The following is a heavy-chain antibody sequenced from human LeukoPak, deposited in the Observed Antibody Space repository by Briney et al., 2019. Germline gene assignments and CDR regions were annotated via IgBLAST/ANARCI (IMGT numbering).Heavy chain of an antibody. CDR1: GYTFTSYG. J-gene: IGHJ6*03. V-gene: IGHV1-18*01. CDR3: ATVDPDIVVVPAAHTGYYYYMDV. Sequence: ASVKVSCKASGYTFTSYGISWVRQAPGQGLEWMGWINAYNGNTNYAQKLQGRVTMTSAPSTSTAYMEPRSLRSDDTAVYYCATVDPDIVVVPAAHTGYYYYMDVWGKGTTVTVSS. D-gene: IGHD2-2*01. CDR2: INAYNGNT.